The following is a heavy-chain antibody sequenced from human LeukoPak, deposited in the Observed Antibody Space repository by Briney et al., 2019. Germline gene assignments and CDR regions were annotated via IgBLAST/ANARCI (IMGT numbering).Heavy chain of an antibody. Sequence: PGGSLRLSCATSGFIFSNYAVNWVRQAPGKGLEWVSIISGSGDTTYYADSVKGRFTISRDNSKNTLYLQMNSLRAEDTAVYYCAKVDYYDSSGNYPNWFDPWGQGTLVTVSS. J-gene: IGHJ5*02. CDR2: ISGSGDTT. CDR3: AKVDYYDSSGNYPNWFDP. V-gene: IGHV3-23*01. D-gene: IGHD3-22*01. CDR1: GFIFSNYA.